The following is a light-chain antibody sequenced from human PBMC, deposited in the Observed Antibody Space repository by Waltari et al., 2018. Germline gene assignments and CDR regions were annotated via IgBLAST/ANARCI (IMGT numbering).Light chain of an antibody. CDR1: QSLLDSNGYNY. CDR3: RQVIQTPLTWT. Sequence: EIVMTQSPLSLPVTPGEPASIPCRSSQSLLDSNGYNYLDWYLQKPGQSPQLLIDLGSNRAPGVPDRFSGSGSGTDVTLNISRVEAEDVRVYYCRQVIQTPLTWTFEQGTKVEIK. J-gene: IGKJ1*01. V-gene: IGKV2-28*01. CDR2: LGS.